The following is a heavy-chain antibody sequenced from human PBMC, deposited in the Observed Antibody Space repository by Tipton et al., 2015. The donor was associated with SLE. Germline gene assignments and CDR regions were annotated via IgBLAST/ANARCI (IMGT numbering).Heavy chain of an antibody. J-gene: IGHJ4*02. CDR1: GGSISSSSYY. Sequence: TLSLTCTVSGGSISSSSYYWGWIRQPPGKGLEWIGYIYYSGSTNYSGSTNYNPSLKSRVTISVDTSKKQFSLKLSSVTAADTAVYYCARGEVLDYWGQGTLVTVSS. D-gene: IGHD3-10*01. V-gene: IGHV4-61*05. CDR3: ARGEVLDY. CDR2: IYYSGSTNYSGST.